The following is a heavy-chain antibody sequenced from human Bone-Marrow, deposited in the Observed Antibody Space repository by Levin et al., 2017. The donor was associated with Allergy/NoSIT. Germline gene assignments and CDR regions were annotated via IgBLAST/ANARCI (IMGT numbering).Heavy chain of an antibody. Sequence: PSETLSLTCAVSGYSISSGYYWGWVRQSPTEGLEWIGSVYYSGNTYYNPSLKSRVSISFDTSKNVVSLELQSVTAADTAVYFCTRAIRSTVGSYYFDYWGQGTLVTVSS. V-gene: IGHV4-38-2*01. CDR3: TRAIRSTVGSYYFDY. D-gene: IGHD1-26*01. CDR2: VYYSGNT. J-gene: IGHJ4*02. CDR1: GYSISSGYY.